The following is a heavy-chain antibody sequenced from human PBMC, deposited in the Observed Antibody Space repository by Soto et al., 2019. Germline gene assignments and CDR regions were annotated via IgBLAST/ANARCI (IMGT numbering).Heavy chain of an antibody. D-gene: IGHD3-16*01. CDR3: ARNSAVWAAFDT. Sequence: SETLSLTCAVYGGAFSGYYWSWIRQPPGKGLEWIGEINHSGSTNYNPSLKSRVTISVDTSKNQFSLKLSSVTAADTAVYYCARNSAVWAAFDTWGQGTMLTVSS. CDR2: INHSGST. V-gene: IGHV4-34*01. J-gene: IGHJ3*02. CDR1: GGAFSGYY.